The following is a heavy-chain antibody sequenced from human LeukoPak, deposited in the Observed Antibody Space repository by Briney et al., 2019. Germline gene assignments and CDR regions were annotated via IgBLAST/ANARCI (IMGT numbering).Heavy chain of an antibody. Sequence: PGGSLRLSCAASGFTVSSNYMSWVRQAPGKGLEWVSRISSGGGTTDYTDSVKGRFTISRDTSKNTLYLQMNSLRGEDTAVYYCAKDRSGSGYFDYWGQGTLVTVSS. CDR2: ISSGGGTT. CDR1: GFTVSSNY. V-gene: IGHV3-23*01. CDR3: AKDRSGSGYFDY. J-gene: IGHJ4*02. D-gene: IGHD3-10*01.